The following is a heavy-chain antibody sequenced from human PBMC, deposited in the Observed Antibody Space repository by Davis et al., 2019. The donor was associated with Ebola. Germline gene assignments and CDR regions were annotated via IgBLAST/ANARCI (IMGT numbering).Heavy chain of an antibody. CDR1: GFTFSSYG. CDR2: ISYDGSNK. J-gene: IGHJ6*02. D-gene: IGHD2-2*01. Sequence: GESLKISCAASGFTFSSYGMHWVRQAPGKGLEWVAVISYDGSNKYYADSVKGRFTISRDNSKNTLYLQMNSLRAEDTAVYYCANSGDQLYYYGMDVWGQGTTVTVSS. V-gene: IGHV3-30*18. CDR3: ANSGDQLYYYGMDV.